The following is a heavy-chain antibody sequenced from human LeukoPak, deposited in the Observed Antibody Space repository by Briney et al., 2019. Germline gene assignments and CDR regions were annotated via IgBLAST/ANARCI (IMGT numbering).Heavy chain of an antibody. Sequence: SETLSLTCTVSGGSISSSSYYWSWVRQPPGKGLEWIGYISYSGSTNYNPSLKSRVTISVDTSKNQFSLKLSSVTAAYTAVYYCATIGYCTSTSCPFDYWGQGTLVTVSS. V-gene: IGHV4-61*05. D-gene: IGHD2-2*01. CDR3: ATIGYCTSTSCPFDY. CDR1: GGSISSSSYY. J-gene: IGHJ4*02. CDR2: ISYSGST.